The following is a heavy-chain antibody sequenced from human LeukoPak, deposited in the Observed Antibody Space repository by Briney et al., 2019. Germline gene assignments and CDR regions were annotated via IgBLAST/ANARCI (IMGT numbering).Heavy chain of an antibody. J-gene: IGHJ4*02. CDR3: ARDSGSYWDHFDY. CDR2: ISWNSGSI. Sequence: PGGSLRLSCAASGFTFDDYAMHWVRQAPGKGLEWVSGISWNSGSIGYADSVKGRFTISRDNAKNSLYLQMSSLRAEDTALYYCARDSGSYWDHFDYWGQGTLVTVSS. D-gene: IGHD1-26*01. CDR1: GFTFDDYA. V-gene: IGHV3-9*01.